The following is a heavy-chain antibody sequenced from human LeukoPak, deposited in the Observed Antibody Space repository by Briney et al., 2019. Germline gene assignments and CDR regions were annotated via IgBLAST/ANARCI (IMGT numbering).Heavy chain of an antibody. V-gene: IGHV1-69*05. CDR1: GGTFSSYA. CDR2: IIPIFGTA. Sequence: ASVKVSCKASGGTFSSYAISWVRQAPGQGLEWMGGIIPIFGTANYAQKFQGRVTITTDESTSTAYMELSSLGSEDTAVYYCARDSSIAAAGTKYYYYYMDVWGKGTTVTVSS. J-gene: IGHJ6*03. D-gene: IGHD6-13*01. CDR3: ARDSSIAAAGTKYYYYYMDV.